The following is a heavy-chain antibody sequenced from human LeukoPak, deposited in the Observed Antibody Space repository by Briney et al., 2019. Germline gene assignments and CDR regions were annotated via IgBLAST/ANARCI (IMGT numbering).Heavy chain of an antibody. J-gene: IGHJ4*02. CDR1: GYKFKNFW. Sequence: GESLKISCKASGYKFKNFWIGWVRQMPEKGLEWMAIIYPDDSDTKYSPSFQGHVTISADTSISTAYLQWSSLQASDSAIYYCARRGAHCINGVYFFTEIHWGQGTLVTVSS. V-gene: IGHV5-51*01. D-gene: IGHD2-8*01. CDR3: ARRGAHCINGVYFFTEIH. CDR2: IYPDDSDT.